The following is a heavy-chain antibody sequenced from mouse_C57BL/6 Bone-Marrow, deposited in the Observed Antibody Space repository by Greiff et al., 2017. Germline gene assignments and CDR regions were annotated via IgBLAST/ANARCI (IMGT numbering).Heavy chain of an antibody. V-gene: IGHV1-59*01. CDR2: IDPSDSYT. CDR3: ARRDSSGFWFAY. CDR1: GYTFTSYW. D-gene: IGHD3-2*02. Sequence: QVQLQQSGAELVRPGTSVKLSCKASGYTFTSYWMHWVKQRPGQGLEWIGVIDPSDSYTNYNQKFKGKATLTVDTSSSTAYMQLSSLTSEDSAVYYCARRDSSGFWFAYWGQGTLVTVSA. J-gene: IGHJ3*01.